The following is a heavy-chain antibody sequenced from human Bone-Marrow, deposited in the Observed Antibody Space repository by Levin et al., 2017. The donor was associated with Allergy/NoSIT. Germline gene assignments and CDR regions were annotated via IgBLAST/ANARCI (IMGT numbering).Heavy chain of an antibody. D-gene: IGHD2-2*02. CDR3: ASIFYYCSSTSCYTGLKRWFDP. CDR1: GGTFSSYA. CDR2: IIPIFGTA. V-gene: IGHV1-69*13. J-gene: IGHJ5*02. Sequence: ASVKVSCKASGGTFSSYAISWVRQAPGQGLEWMGGIIPIFGTANYAQKFQGRVTITADESTSTAYMELSSLRSEDTAVYYCASIFYYCSSTSCYTGLKRWFDPWGQGTLVTVSS.